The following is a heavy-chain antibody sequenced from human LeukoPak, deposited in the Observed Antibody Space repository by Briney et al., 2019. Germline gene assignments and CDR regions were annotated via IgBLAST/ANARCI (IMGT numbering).Heavy chain of an antibody. CDR3: AKDHTIVGGTSFDY. CDR1: GFTFSSYA. D-gene: IGHD1-26*01. J-gene: IGHJ4*02. V-gene: IGHV3-23*01. CDR2: ISGSGGST. Sequence: PGGSLRLSCAASGFTFSSYALSWVRQAPGKGLEWVSGISGSGGSTHYADSVKGRFTISRDNPKNTLYLQMNSLRAEDTAVYYCAKDHTIVGGTSFDYWGQGTLVTVSS.